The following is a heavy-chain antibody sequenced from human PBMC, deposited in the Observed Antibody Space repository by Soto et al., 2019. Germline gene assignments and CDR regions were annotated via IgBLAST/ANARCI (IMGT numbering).Heavy chain of an antibody. Sequence: GGSLRLSCAASGFTFSSYAMSWVRQAPGKGLEWVSAISGSGGSTYYADSVKGRFTISRDNSKNTLYLQMNSLRAEDTAVYYCAKGRITIFGVVITNFDYWGQGTLVTVSS. CDR1: GFTFSSYA. J-gene: IGHJ4*02. D-gene: IGHD3-3*01. CDR2: ISGSGGST. CDR3: AKGRITIFGVVITNFDY. V-gene: IGHV3-23*01.